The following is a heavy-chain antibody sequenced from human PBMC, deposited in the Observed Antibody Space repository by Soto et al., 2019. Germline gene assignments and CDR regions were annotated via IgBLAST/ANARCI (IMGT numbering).Heavy chain of an antibody. Sequence: PSETLSLTCTVSGGSISSYYWSWIRQPPGKGLEWIGYIYYSGSTNYNPSLKSRVTISVDTSKNQFSLKLSSVTAADTAVYYCARDARFATSYYYNYMDVWGKGTTVTVSS. D-gene: IGHD2-15*01. J-gene: IGHJ6*03. CDR2: IYYSGST. CDR3: ARDARFATSYYYNYMDV. CDR1: GGSISSYY. V-gene: IGHV4-59*12.